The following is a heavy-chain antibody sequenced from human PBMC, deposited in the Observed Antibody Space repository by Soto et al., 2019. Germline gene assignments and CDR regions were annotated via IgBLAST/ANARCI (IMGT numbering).Heavy chain of an antibody. Sequence: SVKVSCKASGGTFSSYAISWVRQAPGQGLEWMGGIIPIFGTANYAQKFQGRVTITADESTSTAYMELSSLRSEDTAVYYCASLGTKNYDSSSGDYWGQGTLVTVSS. CDR3: ASLGTKNYDSSSGDY. D-gene: IGHD3-22*01. J-gene: IGHJ4*02. V-gene: IGHV1-69*13. CDR2: IIPIFGTA. CDR1: GGTFSSYA.